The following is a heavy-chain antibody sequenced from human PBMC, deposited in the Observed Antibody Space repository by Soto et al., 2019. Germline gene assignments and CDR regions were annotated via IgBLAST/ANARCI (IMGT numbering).Heavy chain of an antibody. D-gene: IGHD2-2*01. CDR3: ARLHCDSPNCVPLDP. V-gene: IGHV4-39*01. J-gene: IGHJ5*02. CDR1: GGSISDDTYY. Sequence: QLQLQESGPGLVKPSETLSLTCTVSGGSISDDTYYWGWIRQPPGKGLEWIGSIYYSGTSSYNPSLKSRVTMSVDTPKKQLSLRLGSVTAADTAVYYCARLHCDSPNCVPLDPWGQGTLVIVSS. CDR2: IYYSGTS.